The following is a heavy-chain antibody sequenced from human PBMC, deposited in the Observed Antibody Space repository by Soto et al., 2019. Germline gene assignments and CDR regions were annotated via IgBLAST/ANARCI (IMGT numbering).Heavy chain of an antibody. Sequence: ESVGGVVQPGRSLRLSCAASGFIFSNYGMHWVRQAPGKGLEWVAVIWNDGSKAYYVDSVKGRFTISRDNLRNTVSLQMNGLRADDTAVYYCARTSFYDKTGVFDYWGQGTLVTVSS. CDR3: ARTSFYDKTGVFDY. CDR1: GFIFSNYG. J-gene: IGHJ4*02. CDR2: IWNDGSKA. D-gene: IGHD2-8*02. V-gene: IGHV3-33*01.